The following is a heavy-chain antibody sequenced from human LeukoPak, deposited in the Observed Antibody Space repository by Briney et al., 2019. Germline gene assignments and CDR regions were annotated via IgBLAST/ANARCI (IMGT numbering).Heavy chain of an antibody. CDR2: IYSGGST. D-gene: IGHD5-18*01. J-gene: IGHJ4*02. V-gene: IGHV3-53*01. Sequence: PGGSLRLSCAASGFTVSSNYMSRVRQAPGKGLEWVSVIYSGGSTYYADSVKGRFTISRDNSKNTLYLQMNSLRAEDTAVYYCAKERGYSYGYLFGYWGQGTLVTVSS. CDR3: AKERGYSYGYLFGY. CDR1: GFTVSSNY.